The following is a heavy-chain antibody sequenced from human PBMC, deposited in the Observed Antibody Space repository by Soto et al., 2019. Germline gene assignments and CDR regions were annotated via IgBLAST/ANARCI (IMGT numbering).Heavy chain of an antibody. D-gene: IGHD2-15*01. Sequence: ASVKVSCKASGYTFTGYYMHWVRQAPGQGLEWMGWINPNSGGTNYAQKFQGRVTMTRDTSISTAYMELSRLRSDDTAVYYCARAKGGVVAAPYYYGMDAWGQGTTVTVSS. V-gene: IGHV1-2*02. CDR2: INPNSGGT. CDR1: GYTFTGYY. J-gene: IGHJ6*02. CDR3: ARAKGGVVAAPYYYGMDA.